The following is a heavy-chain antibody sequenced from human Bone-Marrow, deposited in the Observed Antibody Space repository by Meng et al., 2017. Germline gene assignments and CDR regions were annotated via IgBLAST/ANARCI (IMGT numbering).Heavy chain of an antibody. CDR2: IYHSGST. Sequence: QVQLQESGPGLVKPSGTLSRTCAVSGGSISSSNWWSWVRQPPGKGLEWIGEIYHSGSTNYNPSLKSRVTISVDRSKNQFSLKLTSVTAADTAVYYCARDLPYASGAGGFDPWGQGTLVTVSS. J-gene: IGHJ5*02. V-gene: IGHV4-4*02. CDR1: GGSISSSNW. D-gene: IGHD3-10*01. CDR3: ARDLPYASGAGGFDP.